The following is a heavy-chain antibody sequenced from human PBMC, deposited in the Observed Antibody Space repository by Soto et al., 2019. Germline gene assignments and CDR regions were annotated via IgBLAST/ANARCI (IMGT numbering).Heavy chain of an antibody. V-gene: IGHV2-5*01. CDR2: IYWNDDK. CDR3: AHRRQSSSCFDY. CDR1: GFSLITILVG. Sequence: SGPTLVDPTQTLTLTFTFSGFSLITILVGVGWIRQPPGKALEWLALIYWNDDKRYSPSLKSRLTITKDTSKNQVVLTMTSMDPVDTATYYCAHRRQSSSCFDYWGQGTLVTVSS. D-gene: IGHD6-6*01. J-gene: IGHJ4*02.